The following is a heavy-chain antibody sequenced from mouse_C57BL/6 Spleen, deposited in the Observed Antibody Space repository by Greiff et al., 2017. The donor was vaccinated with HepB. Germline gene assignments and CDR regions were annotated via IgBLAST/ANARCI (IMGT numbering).Heavy chain of an antibody. CDR2: IYPSDSET. J-gene: IGHJ3*01. CDR3: AREGGPWVTY. Sequence: QVQLQQPGAELVRPGSSVKLSCKASGYTFTSYWMDWVKQRPGQGLEWLGNIYPSDSETYYNQKFKDKATLTVDKSTSTADMQLSSLTSEDSAVYYCAREGGPWVTYWGKGTLVTVST. D-gene: IGHD1-1*02. CDR1: GYTFTSYW. V-gene: IGHV1-61*01.